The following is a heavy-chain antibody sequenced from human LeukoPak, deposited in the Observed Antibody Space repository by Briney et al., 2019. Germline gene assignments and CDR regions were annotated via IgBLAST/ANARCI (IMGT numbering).Heavy chain of an antibody. V-gene: IGHV1-46*01. CDR3: ARGVAADAPDY. Sequence: ASVKXSCKASGYTFTIYYMHWVRQAPGQGLEWMGIINPSGGSTSYAQKFQGRVTMTRDTSTSTVYMELSSLRSEDTAVYYCARGVAADAPDYWGQGTLVTVSS. CDR1: GYTFTIYY. J-gene: IGHJ4*02. D-gene: IGHD6-13*01. CDR2: INPSGGST.